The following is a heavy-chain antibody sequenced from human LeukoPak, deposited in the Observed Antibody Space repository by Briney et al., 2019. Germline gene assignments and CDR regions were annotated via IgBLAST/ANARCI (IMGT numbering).Heavy chain of an antibody. Sequence: SQTLSLTCTVSGGSISSGSYYWSWIRQPAGKGLEWIGRIYTSGSTNYNPSLKSRVTISVDTSKNQFSLKLSSVTAADTAVYYCARDPLGIAVAGSFYYYYGMDVWGQGTTVTVSS. D-gene: IGHD6-19*01. CDR3: ARDPLGIAVAGSFYYYYGMDV. J-gene: IGHJ6*02. CDR2: IYTSGST. V-gene: IGHV4-61*02. CDR1: GGSISSGSYY.